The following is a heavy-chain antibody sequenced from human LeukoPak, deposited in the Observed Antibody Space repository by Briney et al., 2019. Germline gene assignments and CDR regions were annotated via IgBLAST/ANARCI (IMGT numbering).Heavy chain of an antibody. Sequence: PGWSLRLSCVASGFAFSIYPMTWVGQSPGKGLEWVSTIGTSGDTYYADSVKGRFTISRDDSKNTLYLQMHSLGAEDTAVYYCAKSRIVDRRGYFDYWGQGTLVTVSS. J-gene: IGHJ4*02. D-gene: IGHD2-15*01. CDR1: GFAFSIYP. V-gene: IGHV3-23*01. CDR3: AKSRIVDRRGYFDY. CDR2: IGTSGDT.